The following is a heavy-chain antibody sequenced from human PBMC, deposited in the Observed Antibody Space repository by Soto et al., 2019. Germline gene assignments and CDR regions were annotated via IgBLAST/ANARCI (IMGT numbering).Heavy chain of an antibody. CDR2: ISYDGSNK. D-gene: IGHD3-16*01. CDR1: GFTFSSYA. J-gene: IGHJ6*02. V-gene: IGHV3-30-3*01. CDR3: ARTMISVSGSFAGIDV. Sequence: GGSLRLSCAASGFTFSSYAMHWVRQAPGKGLEWVAVISYDGSNKYYADSVKGRFTISRDNSKNTLYLQMNSLRAEDTSVYYCARTMISVSGSFAGIDVWGQGTTVTVSS.